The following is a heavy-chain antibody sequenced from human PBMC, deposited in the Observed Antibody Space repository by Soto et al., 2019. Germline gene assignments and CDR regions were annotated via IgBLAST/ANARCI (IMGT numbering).Heavy chain of an antibody. CDR1: GFNVNSDY. Sequence: PVGSLRLSCAASGFNVNSDYMNCVRQTPGKWLEWVASIYSGETTYYADSVRGRFTISSDKSKNTLYFQLSSLRIEDTAVYYCTRDGRGLGRLSLFEYWGQGVLVIVS. D-gene: IGHD1-26*01. CDR2: IYSGETT. V-gene: IGHV3-53*01. CDR3: TRDGRGLGRLSLFEY. J-gene: IGHJ4*02.